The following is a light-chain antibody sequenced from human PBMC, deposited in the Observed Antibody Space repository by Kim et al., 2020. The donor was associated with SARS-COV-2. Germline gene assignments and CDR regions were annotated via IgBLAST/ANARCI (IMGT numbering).Light chain of an antibody. CDR1: SIGSIS. Sequence: GKTAGSTCGGNSIGSISVHWYQQKPGQAPVLVISYDSDRPSGIPERFSGSNSGNTATLTISRVEAGDEADYYCQVWDSSSDRRVVFGGGTQLTVL. V-gene: IGLV3-21*04. CDR2: YDS. J-gene: IGLJ2*01. CDR3: QVWDSSSDRRVV.